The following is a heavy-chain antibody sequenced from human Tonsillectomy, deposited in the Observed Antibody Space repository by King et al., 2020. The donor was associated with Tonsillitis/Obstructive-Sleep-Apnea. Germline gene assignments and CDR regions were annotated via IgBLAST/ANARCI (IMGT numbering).Heavy chain of an antibody. Sequence: VQLVQSGAEVKKPGASVKVSCKASGYTFTSYYMHWVRQAPGQGLEWMGIINPSGGYTKYAQKLQGRVTMTRDTSTSTVYVELSSLRSEDTAVYYCASDCGTAFPDYYYYMDVWGKGTTVTVSS. J-gene: IGHJ6*03. D-gene: IGHD2-21*01. CDR1: GYTFTSYY. CDR2: INPSGGYT. V-gene: IGHV1-46*01. CDR3: ASDCGTAFPDYYYYMDV.